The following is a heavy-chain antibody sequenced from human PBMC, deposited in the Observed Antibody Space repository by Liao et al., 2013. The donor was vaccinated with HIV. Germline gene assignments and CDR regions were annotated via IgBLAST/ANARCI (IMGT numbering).Heavy chain of an antibody. D-gene: IGHD1-1*01. J-gene: IGHJ3*02. V-gene: IGHV4-34*01. CDR1: GGSFSGYY. CDR2: IYYSGST. CDR3: ARNGPNWVDAFDI. Sequence: QVQLQQWGAGLLKPSETLSLTCAVYGGSFSGYYWSWIRQPPGKGLEWIGSIYYSGSTYYNPSLKSRVTISVDTSSNHVSLKLTSVTAADTAVYYCARNGPNWVDAFDIWAKGQWSPSPQ.